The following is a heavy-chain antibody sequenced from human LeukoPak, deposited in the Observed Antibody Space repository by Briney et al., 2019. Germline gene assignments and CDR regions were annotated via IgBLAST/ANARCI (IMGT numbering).Heavy chain of an antibody. CDR1: GFTFGDYA. CDR2: IRSEAYGGTT. J-gene: IGHJ1*01. D-gene: IGHD3-10*01. V-gene: IGHV3-49*04. CDR3: TRTYYYGSGSYWTFQH. Sequence: QAGGSLRLSCTASGFTFGDYAMSWVRQAPGKGLEWVGFIRSEAYGGTTEYAASVKGRFTISRDDSKSIAYLQMNSLKTEDTAVYYCTRTYYYGSGSYWTFQHWGQGTLVTVSS.